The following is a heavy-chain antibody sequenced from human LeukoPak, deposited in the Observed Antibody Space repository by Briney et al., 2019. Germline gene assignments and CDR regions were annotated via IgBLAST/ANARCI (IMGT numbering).Heavy chain of an antibody. CDR1: GYTFTSYD. CDR3: ARENVLRYFDWSGFDP. CDR2: INPNSGGT. D-gene: IGHD3-9*01. Sequence: ASVKVSCKASGYTFTSYDINWVRQATGQGLEWMGWINPNSGGTNYAQKFQGRVTMTRDTSISTAYMELSRLRSDDTAVYHCARENVLRYFDWSGFDPWGQGTLVTVSS. V-gene: IGHV1-2*02. J-gene: IGHJ5*02.